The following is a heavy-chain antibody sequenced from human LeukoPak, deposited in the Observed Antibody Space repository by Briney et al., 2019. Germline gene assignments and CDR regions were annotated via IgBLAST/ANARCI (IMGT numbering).Heavy chain of an antibody. CDR1: GFTFSSYS. D-gene: IGHD6-6*01. V-gene: IGHV3-21*01. CDR3: ARDPMYSSSSRSFDY. J-gene: IGHJ4*02. CDR2: ISSSSSYK. Sequence: GGSLRLSCAASGFTFSSYSMNWVRQAPGKGLEWVSSISSSSSYKYYADSVKGRFTISRDNAKNSLYLQMNSLRAEDTAVYYCARDPMYSSSSRSFDYWGQGTLVTVSS.